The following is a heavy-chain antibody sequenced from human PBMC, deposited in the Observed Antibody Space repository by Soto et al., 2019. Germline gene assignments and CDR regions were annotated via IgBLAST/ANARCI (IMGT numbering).Heavy chain of an antibody. CDR2: VFYTGFT. D-gene: IGHD1-20*01. CDR1: GGSISGSYYY. V-gene: IGHV4-39*01. Sequence: PSETLSLTCAVSGGSISGSYYYWAWLRQSPGKGPEWIGSVFYTGFTSYNPSLERRVSVSVDTSKSQFSLKLSAVTAADTAVYCCATSQKGYNWNYFDHWGQGALVTVSS. CDR3: ATSQKGYNWNYFDH. J-gene: IGHJ4*02.